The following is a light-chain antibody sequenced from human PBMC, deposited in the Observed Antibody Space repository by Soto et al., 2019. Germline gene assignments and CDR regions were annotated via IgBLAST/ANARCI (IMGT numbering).Light chain of an antibody. V-gene: IGLV2-14*01. Sequence: QSVLTQPASVSGSPGQSITISCTGTSGDVGAYNYVSRYQQHPGKAPKLMIYEVTSRPSGVSNRFSGSKSGNTASLSISGLQAEDEADYYCSSYTTTSTWVFGGGTKLTVL. CDR1: SGDVGAYNY. J-gene: IGLJ3*02. CDR2: EVT. CDR3: SSYTTTSTWV.